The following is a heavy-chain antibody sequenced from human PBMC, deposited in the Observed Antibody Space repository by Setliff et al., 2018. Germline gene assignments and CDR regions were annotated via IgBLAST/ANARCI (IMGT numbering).Heavy chain of an antibody. V-gene: IGHV3-21*01. CDR3: ARSTLPYDSSGYYTGLYWYFDL. J-gene: IGHJ2*01. CDR1: GFTFSSHW. CDR2: ITSNSNYI. Sequence: GSLRLSCAAAGFTFSSHWMHWVRQAPGKGLEWVSSITSNSNYIYYADSVKGRFTISRDNAKNSLYLQMNRLRAEDTAVFYCARSTLPYDSSGYYTGLYWYFDLWGRGTLVTVSS. D-gene: IGHD3-22*01.